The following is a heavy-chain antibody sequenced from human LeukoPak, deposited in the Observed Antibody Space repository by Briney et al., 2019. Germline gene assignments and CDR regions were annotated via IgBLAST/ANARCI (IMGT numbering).Heavy chain of an antibody. V-gene: IGHV4-4*07. CDR3: ARDRWGYYYDSSGYYYDY. CDR2: IYTSGST. J-gene: IGHJ4*02. Sequence: SETLSLTCTVSGGSISSYYWSWIRQPAGKGLEWIGRIYTSGSTNYNPSLKSRVTMSVDTSKNQFSLKLSSVTAADTAVYYCARDRWGYYYDSSGYYYDYWGQGTLVTVSS. D-gene: IGHD3-22*01. CDR1: GGSISSYY.